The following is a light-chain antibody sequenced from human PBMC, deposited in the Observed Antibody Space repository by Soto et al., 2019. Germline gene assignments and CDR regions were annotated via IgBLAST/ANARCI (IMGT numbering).Light chain of an antibody. CDR2: LGS. CDR3: MQALHPSSCT. J-gene: IGKJ2*02. V-gene: IGKV2-28*01. CDR1: QSLLHSNGYNY. Sequence: DIVMTQSPLSLPVTPGEPASISCRSSQSLLHSNGYNYLDWYLQKPGQFPKLLIYLGSNRASGVPDRFSGSGSGTDFTLKISRVEAEDVGVYYCMQALHPSSCTFGQGTKLEIK.